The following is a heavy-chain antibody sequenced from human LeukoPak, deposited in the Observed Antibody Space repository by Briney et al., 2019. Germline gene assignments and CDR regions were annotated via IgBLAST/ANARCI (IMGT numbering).Heavy chain of an antibody. V-gene: IGHV3-23*01. CDR3: AKDRDSSSWGNFDY. D-gene: IGHD6-13*01. Sequence: PGGSLRLSCAASGFTFSSYAMSWVHQAPGEGLEWVSAISGSGGSTYYADSVKGRFTISRDNSKNTLYLQMNSLRAEDTAVYYCAKDRDSSSWGNFDYWGQGTLVTVSS. J-gene: IGHJ4*02. CDR1: GFTFSSYA. CDR2: ISGSGGST.